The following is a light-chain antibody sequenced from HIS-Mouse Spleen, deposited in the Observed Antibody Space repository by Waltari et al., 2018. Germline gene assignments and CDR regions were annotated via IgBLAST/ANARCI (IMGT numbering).Light chain of an antibody. Sequence: EIVLTQSPATLSLSPGERATLSCRASQSVSSYLAWYQQKPGQAPRLLIYDASNRATGIPARFSGCGSGTDFTLTISSLEPEDFAVYYCQQRSNWPTFGGGTKVEIK. CDR2: DAS. V-gene: IGKV3-11*01. J-gene: IGKJ4*01. CDR1: QSVSSY. CDR3: QQRSNWPT.